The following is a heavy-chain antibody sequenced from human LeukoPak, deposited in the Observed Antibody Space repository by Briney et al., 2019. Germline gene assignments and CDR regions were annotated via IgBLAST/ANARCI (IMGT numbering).Heavy chain of an antibody. CDR2: IYDSGST. Sequence: SETLSLTCTVSGGSIRSSYYYWGWIRQPPGKGLEWTGSIYDSGSTYYNPSLKSRVTISVDTSKNQFSMKLNSVTAADTAVYYGASHYGPWGEGTLVTVSS. D-gene: IGHD3-10*01. CDR3: ASHYGP. J-gene: IGHJ5*02. CDR1: GGSIRSSYYY. V-gene: IGHV4-39*01.